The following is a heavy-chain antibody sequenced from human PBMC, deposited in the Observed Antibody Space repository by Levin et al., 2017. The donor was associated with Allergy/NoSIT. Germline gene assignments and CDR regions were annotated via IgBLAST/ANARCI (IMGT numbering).Heavy chain of an antibody. J-gene: IGHJ4*02. D-gene: IGHD6-19*01. CDR1: GGSFRGYY. Sequence: SETLSLTCAVYGGSFRGYYWSWIRQPPGKGLQWIGEINHSGSTNYNPSLKSRVTILVDTSKNQFSLKMSSVTAADTGVYYCARRGSSVAVAATVDYWGQGILVTVSS. CDR3: ARRGSSVAVAATVDY. CDR2: INHSGST. V-gene: IGHV4-34*01.